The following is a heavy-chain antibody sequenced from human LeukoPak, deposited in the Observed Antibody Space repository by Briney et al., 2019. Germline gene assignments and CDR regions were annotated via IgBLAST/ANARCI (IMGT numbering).Heavy chain of an antibody. D-gene: IGHD1-26*01. CDR2: IYYSGST. Sequence: PSETLSLTCTVSGGSISSNSYYWGWIRQPPGKGLEWIGSIYYSGSTYYNPSLKSRVTISVDTSKNQFSLKLNSVTAADTAVYYCARHVLYVVGATSFLIDYWGQGTLVTVSS. CDR1: GGSISSNSYY. J-gene: IGHJ4*02. V-gene: IGHV4-39*01. CDR3: ARHVLYVVGATSFLIDY.